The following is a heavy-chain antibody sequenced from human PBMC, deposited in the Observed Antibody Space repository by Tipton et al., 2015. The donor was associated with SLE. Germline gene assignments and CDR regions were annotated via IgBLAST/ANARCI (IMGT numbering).Heavy chain of an antibody. CDR3: ARDFCTYGVCSHNN. D-gene: IGHD2-8*01. V-gene: IGHV4-38-2*02. CDR2: IYHNGIT. Sequence: LRLSCTVSDYSISSGYYWGWFRQSPGKGLEWIGSIYHNGITYYNPSLKSRVTISVHTSKNQVSLKLNSVTAADTAVYYCARDFCTYGVCSHNNWGQGTLVTVSS. J-gene: IGHJ4*02. CDR1: DYSISSGYY.